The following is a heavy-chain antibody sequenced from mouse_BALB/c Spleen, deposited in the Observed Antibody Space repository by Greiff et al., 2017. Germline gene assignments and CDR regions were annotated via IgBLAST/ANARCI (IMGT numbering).Heavy chain of an antibody. CDR2: INPSSGYT. D-gene: IGHD2-2*01. Sequence: QVQLQQSAAELARPGASVKMSCKASGYTFTSYTMHWVKQRPGQGLEWIGYINPSSGYTEYNQKFKDKTTLTADKSSSTAYMQLSSLTSEDSAVYYCARSLYGYPAWFAYWGQGTLVTVSA. V-gene: IGHV1-4*02. CDR1: GYTFTSYT. CDR3: ARSLYGYPAWFAY. J-gene: IGHJ3*01.